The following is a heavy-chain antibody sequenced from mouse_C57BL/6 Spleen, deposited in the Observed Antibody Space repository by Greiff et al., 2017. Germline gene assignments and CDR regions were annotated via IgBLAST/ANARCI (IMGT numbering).Heavy chain of an antibody. J-gene: IGHJ2*01. D-gene: IGHD1-1*01. Sequence: VQLQQPGTELVKPGASVKLSCKASGYTFTSYWMPWVQQRPGQGLEWIGNINPSNGGTNYNEKFKSKATLTVDKSSSTAYMQLSSLTSEDSAVYYCARKITTVVARDDGGQGTTLTVSS. CDR3: ARKITTVVARDD. V-gene: IGHV1-53*01. CDR1: GYTFTSYW. CDR2: INPSNGGT.